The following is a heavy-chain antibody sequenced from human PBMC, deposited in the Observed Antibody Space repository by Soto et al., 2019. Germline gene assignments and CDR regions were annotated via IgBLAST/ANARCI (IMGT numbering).Heavy chain of an antibody. CDR3: ARHGSIGARQNWFDP. J-gene: IGHJ5*02. CDR1: GYIFTNYW. V-gene: IGHV5-51*01. D-gene: IGHD6-6*01. CDR2: IYSGDSDT. Sequence: GESLKISCKGSGYIFTNYWIGWVRQMPGKGLEWMGIIYSGDSDTRYSPSFQGQITISVDKSINTAYLQWSSLKASDTATYYCARHGSIGARQNWFDPWGQGXLVTVSS.